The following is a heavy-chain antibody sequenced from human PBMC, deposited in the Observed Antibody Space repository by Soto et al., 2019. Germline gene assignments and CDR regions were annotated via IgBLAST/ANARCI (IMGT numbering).Heavy chain of an antibody. D-gene: IGHD6-25*01. J-gene: IGHJ3*02. Sequence: ASVKVSCKASGYTFTSYDINWVRQATGQGLEWMGWMNPNSGNTGYAQKFQGRVTMTRNTSISTAYMELSSLRSEDTAVYYCARFHPQYGYHAFHIWGQGTMVTVSS. CDR2: MNPNSGNT. CDR3: ARFHPQYGYHAFHI. CDR1: GYTFTSYD. V-gene: IGHV1-8*01.